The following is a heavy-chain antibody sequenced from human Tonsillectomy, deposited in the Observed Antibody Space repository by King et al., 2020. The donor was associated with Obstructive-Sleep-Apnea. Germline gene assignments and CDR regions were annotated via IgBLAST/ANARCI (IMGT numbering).Heavy chain of an antibody. V-gene: IGHV1-18*04. CDR2: ISVYNGNT. J-gene: IGHJ6*02. Sequence: QLVQSGAEVKKPGASVKVSCKASGYTFTSYNISWVRQAPGQGLEWMGWISVYNGNTNYAQMLQGRVTMTTDTSTSTAYMELRSLRSDDTAVYYCAREIIPSSLNDYYYYGLDVWGQGTTVTVSS. CDR1: GYTFTSYN. CDR3: AREIIPSSLNDYYYYGLDV. D-gene: IGHD2-2*01.